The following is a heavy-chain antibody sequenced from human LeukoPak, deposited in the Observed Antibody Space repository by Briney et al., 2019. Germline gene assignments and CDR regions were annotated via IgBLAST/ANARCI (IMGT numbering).Heavy chain of an antibody. CDR1: GFIFSAYA. V-gene: IGHV3-23*01. Sequence: GGSLRLSCVASGFIFSAYAMSWVRQAPGQGLEWISVIGTGGETHYADSVRGRFTISRSNFKNTLYLQMNSLRAEDTAVYYCAKRVTVTTKYFDSWGQGALVTVSS. J-gene: IGHJ4*02. CDR2: IGTGGET. CDR3: AKRVTVTTKYFDS. D-gene: IGHD4-17*01.